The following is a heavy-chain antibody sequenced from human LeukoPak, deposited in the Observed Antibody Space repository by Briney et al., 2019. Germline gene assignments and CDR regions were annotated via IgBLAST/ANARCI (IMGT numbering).Heavy chain of an antibody. CDR1: GFTFSSYA. D-gene: IGHD3-3*01. CDR3: ARDRGDFWSGYYNPDAFDT. V-gene: IGHV3-30-3*01. CDR2: ISYDGSNK. J-gene: IGHJ3*02. Sequence: PGGSLRLSCAASGFTFSSYAMHWVRQAPGKGLEWVAVISYDGSNKYYADSVKGRFTISRDNSKNTLYLQMNSLRAEDTAVYYCARDRGDFWSGYYNPDAFDTWGQGTMVTVSS.